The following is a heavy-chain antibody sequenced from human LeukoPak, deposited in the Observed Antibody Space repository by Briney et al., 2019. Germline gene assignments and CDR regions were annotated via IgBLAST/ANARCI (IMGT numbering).Heavy chain of an antibody. Sequence: PSETLSLTCAVYGGSFSGYYWSWIRQPPGKGLEWIGEINHSGSTNYNPSLKGRVTISVDTSKNQFSLKLSSVTAADTAVYYCARNDILTEYWGQGTLVTVSS. CDR2: INHSGST. J-gene: IGHJ4*02. CDR3: ARNDILTEY. CDR1: GGSFSGYY. V-gene: IGHV4-34*01. D-gene: IGHD3-9*01.